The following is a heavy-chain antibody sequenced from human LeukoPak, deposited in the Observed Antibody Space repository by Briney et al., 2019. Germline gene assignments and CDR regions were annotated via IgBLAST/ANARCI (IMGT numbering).Heavy chain of an antibody. CDR3: ALSSGYYSGYFDY. D-gene: IGHD3-22*01. CDR2: ISSSSSYI. CDR1: GFTFSCYS. J-gene: IGHJ4*02. V-gene: IGHV3-21*01. Sequence: GGSLRLSCAASGFTFSCYSMNWVRQAPGKGLEWVSSISSSSSYIYYADSVKGRFTISRDDAKNSLYLQMNSLRAEDTAVYYCALSSGYYSGYFDYWGQGTLVTVSS.